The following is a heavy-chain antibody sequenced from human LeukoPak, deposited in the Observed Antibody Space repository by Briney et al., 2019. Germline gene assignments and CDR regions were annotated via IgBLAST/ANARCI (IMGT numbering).Heavy chain of an antibody. CDR2: INTNTGNP. CDR3: CVNKYDFWSGSGSCLDP. V-gene: IGHV7-4-1*02. CDR1: GATFSSYA. D-gene: IGHD3-3*01. J-gene: IGHJ5*02. Sequence: ASGKVSRTASGATFSSYAISWVREAPGQGLEWMGWINTNTGNPTYAQAFTGRFVFSLDTSDSTASLQISSLKAEDTAGSYCCVNKYDFWSGSGSCLDPWGQGTLVTVSS.